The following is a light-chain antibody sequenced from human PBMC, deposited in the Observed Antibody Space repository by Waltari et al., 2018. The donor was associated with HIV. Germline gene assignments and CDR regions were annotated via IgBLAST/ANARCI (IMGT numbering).Light chain of an antibody. V-gene: IGLV2-23*02. Sequence: SDLTQHALAPDSPGQPIAISCTGTSRDVGGYHRVSWYQHHPGKTPKLLIHEVSDRASGVTIRFSGCKSGKTASLTISRLQAEDEADYSCCSQSCSNTWVSGGGTELPVL. J-gene: IGLJ3*02. CDR3: CSQSCSNTWV. CDR1: SRDVGGYHR. CDR2: EVS.